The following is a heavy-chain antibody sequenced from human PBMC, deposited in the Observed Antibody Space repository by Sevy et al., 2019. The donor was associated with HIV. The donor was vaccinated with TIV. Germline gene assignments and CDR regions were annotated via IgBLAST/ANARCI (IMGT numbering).Heavy chain of an antibody. Sequence: GGSLRISCAASGFTFRSYSMNWVRQAPGKGLEWLSSISDDSRYIYYYDSVKGRFTISRANAKSSLYLQMNSLRVEDTGIYYCARDFTIFGVVSGIDYWGQGNLVTVSS. CDR3: ARDFTIFGVVSGIDY. V-gene: IGHV3-21*01. J-gene: IGHJ4*02. CDR1: GFTFRSYS. D-gene: IGHD3-3*01. CDR2: ISDDSRYI.